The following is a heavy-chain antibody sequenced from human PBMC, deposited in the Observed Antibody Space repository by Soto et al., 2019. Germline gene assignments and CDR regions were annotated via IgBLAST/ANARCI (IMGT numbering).Heavy chain of an antibody. Sequence: EVRLLESGGALVQPGGSLRLSCATSGFPFPTFGMTWVRQAPGKGLEWVSSLSVSGNSPFYAGSVKGRFTISRDNSENTLYLHTGSLTVEDTAIYYCATIKDFWSGRHLDYWGQGTLVTVST. CDR1: GFPFPTFG. CDR2: LSVSGNSP. CDR3: ATIKDFWSGRHLDY. D-gene: IGHD3-3*01. V-gene: IGHV3-23*01. J-gene: IGHJ4*02.